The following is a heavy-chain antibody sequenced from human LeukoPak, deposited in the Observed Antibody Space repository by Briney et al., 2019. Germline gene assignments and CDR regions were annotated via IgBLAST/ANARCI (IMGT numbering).Heavy chain of an antibody. Sequence: GGSLRLSCAAPGFTFSSYEMNWGRQAPGKGLEWVSYISSSGSTIYYADSVKGRFTISRDNAKNSLYLQMNSLRAEDTALYYCARDGITIFGVVLPPGYWGQGTLVTVSS. D-gene: IGHD3-3*01. J-gene: IGHJ4*02. V-gene: IGHV3-48*03. CDR3: ARDGITIFGVVLPPGY. CDR1: GFTFSSYE. CDR2: ISSSGSTI.